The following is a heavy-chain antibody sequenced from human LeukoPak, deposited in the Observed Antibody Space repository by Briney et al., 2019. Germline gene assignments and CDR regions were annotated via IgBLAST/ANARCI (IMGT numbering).Heavy chain of an antibody. D-gene: IGHD3-22*01. CDR1: GFTFDDYA. CDR2: ISWNSGSI. V-gene: IGHV3-9*03. Sequence: PGGSLRLSCAASGFTFDDYAMHWVRQAPGKGLEWVSGISWNSGSIGYADSVKGRFTISRDNAKNSLYLQMNSLRAEDMALYYCAKMRYDSSGRLLTDAFDIWGQGTMVTLSS. CDR3: AKMRYDSSGRLLTDAFDI. J-gene: IGHJ3*02.